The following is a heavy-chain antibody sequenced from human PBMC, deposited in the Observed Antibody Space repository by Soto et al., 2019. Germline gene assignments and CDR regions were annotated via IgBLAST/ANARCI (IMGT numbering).Heavy chain of an antibody. Sequence: QVKLVQSGTEVKKPGASMKVSCKASGYSFGTSGISWVRQAPGQGLEWMGWISAYNGNTNYEQKIQDRVTMTTDTSTITAYLELRSLRSDDTAVYYCSRAGQYYDSSGYANWGQGTLVTVSS. CDR2: ISAYNGNT. CDR3: SRAGQYYDSSGYAN. CDR1: GYSFGTSG. V-gene: IGHV1-18*01. D-gene: IGHD3-22*01. J-gene: IGHJ4*02.